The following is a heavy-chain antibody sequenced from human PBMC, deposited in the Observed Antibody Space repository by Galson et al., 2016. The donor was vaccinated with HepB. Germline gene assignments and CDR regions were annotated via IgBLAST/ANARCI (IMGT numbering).Heavy chain of an antibody. Sequence: SVKVSCKASGYSFDSYGIFWVRQAPGQGLECMGWISPYNSNTKYEQKFQDRVIMTTDTSTTTAYMEMTSLRSDDTTVYFCARGDDFWSGYSPYNFWGQGTLVTVSS. J-gene: IGHJ4*02. CDR3: ARGDDFWSGYSPYNF. CDR2: ISPYNSNT. V-gene: IGHV1-18*01. D-gene: IGHD3-3*01. CDR1: GYSFDSYG.